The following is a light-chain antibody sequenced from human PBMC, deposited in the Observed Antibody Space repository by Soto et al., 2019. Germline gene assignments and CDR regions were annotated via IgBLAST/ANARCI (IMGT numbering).Light chain of an antibody. CDR3: QEYSTYQYT. CDR1: QSISSW. V-gene: IGKV1-5*03. CDR2: KAS. J-gene: IGKJ2*01. Sequence: DLQMTQSPSTLSASVGDRVTITCRASQSISSWLAWYQQKPGKAPKLLIYKASSLEGGVPSRFGGSGSGTEFTLTISSLQPDDFATYYCQEYSTYQYTFGQGTKLEIK.